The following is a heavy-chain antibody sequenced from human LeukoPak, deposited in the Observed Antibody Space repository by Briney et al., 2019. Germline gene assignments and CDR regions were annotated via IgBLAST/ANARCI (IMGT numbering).Heavy chain of an antibody. J-gene: IGHJ3*02. CDR3: AKDISYYDSSGREGAFDI. Sequence: GGSLRLSCAASGFTFSSYAMSWVRQAPGKGLEWVSAISGSGGSTYYADSVKGRFTISRDNSKNTLYLQMNSLRAEDTAVYYCAKDISYYDSSGREGAFDIWGQGTMVTVSS. V-gene: IGHV3-23*01. D-gene: IGHD3-22*01. CDR1: GFTFSSYA. CDR2: ISGSGGST.